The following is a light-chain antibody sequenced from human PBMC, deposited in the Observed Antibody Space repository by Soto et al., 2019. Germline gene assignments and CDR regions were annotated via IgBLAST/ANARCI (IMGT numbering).Light chain of an antibody. Sequence: QSVLTQPASVSGSPGQLITISCSGTSSNIGGYNVVSWYQQHPGKAPKVIVYEGIKRPSGVSDRFSGSSSGSTASLTISGLQAEDEAEYYCCSYVGATTYVFGSGTRSPS. J-gene: IGLJ1*01. V-gene: IGLV2-23*01. CDR2: EGI. CDR3: CSYVGATTYV. CDR1: SSNIGGYNV.